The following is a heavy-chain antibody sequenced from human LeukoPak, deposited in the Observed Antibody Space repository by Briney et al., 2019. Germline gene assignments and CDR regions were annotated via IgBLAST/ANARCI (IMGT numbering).Heavy chain of an antibody. J-gene: IGHJ4*02. Sequence: GASLRLSCAASGFTFSNYAMSWVRQAPGKGLEWVSSITGSGGNTYYADSVKGRFTISRDNSKNTVFLQMNSLRAEDTAVYYCAKWGDYDVLTGYYVSDYWGQGTLVTVSS. D-gene: IGHD3-9*01. CDR3: AKWGDYDVLTGYYVSDY. V-gene: IGHV3-23*01. CDR1: GFTFSNYA. CDR2: ITGSGGNT.